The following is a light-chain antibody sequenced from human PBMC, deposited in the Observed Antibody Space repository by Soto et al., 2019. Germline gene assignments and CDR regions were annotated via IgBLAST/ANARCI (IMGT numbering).Light chain of an antibody. CDR3: SSYTSSSTLGV. J-gene: IGLJ2*01. V-gene: IGLV2-14*01. Sequence: QSALTQPASLSGSPGQSITISCTGTISDVGGYNYVSWYQQHPGKAPKLMIYDVSNRPSGVSNRFSGSKSGNTASLTISGLQAEDEADYYCSSYTSSSTLGVFGGGTKVTVL. CDR1: ISDVGGYNY. CDR2: DVS.